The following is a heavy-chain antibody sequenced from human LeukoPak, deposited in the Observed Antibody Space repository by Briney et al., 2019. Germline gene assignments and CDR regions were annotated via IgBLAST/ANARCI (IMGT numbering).Heavy chain of an antibody. Sequence: SETLSLTCTVSGGSISSYYWSWIRQPAGKGLEWIGRIYTSGSTNYNPSLKSRVTISVDTSKNQFSLKLSSVTAADTAVYYCARTRGYYDSSGYADIWGQGTMVTVSS. CDR2: IYTSGST. J-gene: IGHJ3*02. D-gene: IGHD3-22*01. CDR1: GGSISSYY. CDR3: ARTRGYYDSSGYADI. V-gene: IGHV4-4*07.